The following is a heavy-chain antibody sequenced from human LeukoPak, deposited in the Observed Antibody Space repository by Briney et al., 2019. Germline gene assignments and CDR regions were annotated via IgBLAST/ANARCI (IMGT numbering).Heavy chain of an antibody. V-gene: IGHV1-69*01. CDR3: ARGVVVVPAAMDPKKRSYYYYYYMDV. CDR1: GGTFSNYA. J-gene: IGHJ6*03. Sequence: SVKVSCKASGGTFSNYAISWVRQAPGQGLEWMGGIIPIFGTANYAQKFQGSVTITADESTSTAYLELSSLRSEDTAVYYCARGVVVVPAAMDPKKRSYYYYYYMDVWGKGTTVTISS. CDR2: IIPIFGTA. D-gene: IGHD2-2*01.